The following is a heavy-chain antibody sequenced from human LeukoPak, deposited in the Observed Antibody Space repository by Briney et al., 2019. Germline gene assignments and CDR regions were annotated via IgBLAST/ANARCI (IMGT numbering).Heavy chain of an antibody. D-gene: IGHD4/OR15-4a*01. J-gene: IGHJ4*02. CDR1: GFTFSSHA. CDR3: ANEEVPNDY. Sequence: QAGGSLRLSCAVSGFTFSSHAMSWVRQAPGKGLEWVSGISISGDTTYYADSVQGRFTISRDNSKNTVYLQMSNLRVEDTAIYYCANEEVPNDYWGKGTLVTVSS. V-gene: IGHV3-23*01. CDR2: ISISGDTT.